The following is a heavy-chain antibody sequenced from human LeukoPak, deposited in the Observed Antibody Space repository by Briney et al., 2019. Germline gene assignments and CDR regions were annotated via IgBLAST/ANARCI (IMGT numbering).Heavy chain of an antibody. J-gene: IGHJ6*03. CDR3: ARDRGYYYYMDV. Sequence: SETLSLTCAVYGGSFSGYYWSWIRQPPGKGLEWIGEINHSGSTNYNPSLKSRVTISVDTSKNQFSLKLSSVTAADTAVYYCARDRGYYYYMDVWGKGTTVTVSS. CDR2: INHSGST. V-gene: IGHV4-34*01. CDR1: GGSFSGYY.